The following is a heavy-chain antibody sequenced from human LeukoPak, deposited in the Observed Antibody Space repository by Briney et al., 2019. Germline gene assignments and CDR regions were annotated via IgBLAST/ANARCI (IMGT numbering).Heavy chain of an antibody. Sequence: PGGSLRLSCTVSGFSFSSYWMHWVRQAPGKGLVWVSRINSDGSSTSYADSVKGRFTISRDNSKNTLYLQLNSLRAEDTALYYCAKRRNWVMDVWGQGTTVTVSS. CDR1: GFSFSSYW. D-gene: IGHD7-27*01. J-gene: IGHJ6*02. V-gene: IGHV3-74*01. CDR3: AKRRNWVMDV. CDR2: INSDGSST.